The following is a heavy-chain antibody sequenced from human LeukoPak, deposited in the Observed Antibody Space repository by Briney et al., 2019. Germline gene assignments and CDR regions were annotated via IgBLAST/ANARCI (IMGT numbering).Heavy chain of an antibody. CDR2: IRYDGSNK. Sequence: GGSLRLSCAASGFTFSSYGMHWVRQAPGKGLEWVAFIRYDGSNKYYADSVKGRFTISRDNSKNTLYLQMNSLRAEDTAVYYCAKELGWLVGPFDIWGQGIMVTVSS. CDR1: GFTFSSYG. CDR3: AKELGWLVGPFDI. J-gene: IGHJ3*02. D-gene: IGHD6-19*01. V-gene: IGHV3-30*02.